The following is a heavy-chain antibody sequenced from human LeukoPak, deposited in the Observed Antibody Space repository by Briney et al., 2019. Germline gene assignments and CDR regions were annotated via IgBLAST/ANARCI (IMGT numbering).Heavy chain of an antibody. J-gene: IGHJ5*02. D-gene: IGHD5-24*01. Sequence: SETLSLTRTVSGDSISSGSYYWGWIRQPRGKGLEWIGNIFNGGSTYYNPSLKSRVTISLDTSKNQFSLRLTSVTAADTAVYFCARSRGVPRWFGPWGQGTLVTVSS. CDR3: ARSRGVPRWFGP. CDR1: GDSISSGSYY. CDR2: IFNGGST. V-gene: IGHV4-39*07.